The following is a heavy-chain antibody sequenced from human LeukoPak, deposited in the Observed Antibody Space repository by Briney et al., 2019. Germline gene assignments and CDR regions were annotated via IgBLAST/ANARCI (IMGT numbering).Heavy chain of an antibody. D-gene: IGHD2-15*01. V-gene: IGHV4-59*07. CDR1: GGTISNYY. CDR3: LRSCSGDSFYYWFDS. J-gene: IGHJ5*01. Sequence: SDTLSLTCTVSGGTISNYYLSWVRQPPGQGLEWIGYIYYSGSSNCNPSLKSRVTISVETSKKRFSLRRRTGTGADAALLYCLRSCSGDSFYYWFDSWGQGTLVTVSS. CDR2: IYYSGSS.